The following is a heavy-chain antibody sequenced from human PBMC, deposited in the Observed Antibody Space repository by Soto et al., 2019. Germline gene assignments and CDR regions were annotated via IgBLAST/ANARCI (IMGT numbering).Heavy chain of an antibody. CDR3: ASHDPGARFDP. Sequence: QVQLVQSGAEVKKPGASVKVSCKAPRYIFTAYFMHWVRQAPGQGLEWRGWINPNNGATHYGLSFQGRVTMTRSTSVSTAYMELSSLRSDDTAVYYCASHDPGARFDPWGQGTLVIVSS. D-gene: IGHD1-1*01. CDR1: RYIFTAYF. J-gene: IGHJ5*02. CDR2: INPNNGAT. V-gene: IGHV1-2*02.